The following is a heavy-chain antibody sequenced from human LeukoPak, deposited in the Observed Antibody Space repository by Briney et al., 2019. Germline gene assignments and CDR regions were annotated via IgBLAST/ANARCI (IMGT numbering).Heavy chain of an antibody. CDR3: ARSGIVGGT. J-gene: IGHJ4*02. CDR2: IYYSGST. D-gene: IGHD1-26*01. Sequence: SQTLSLTCTVSGGSISSYYWSWIRQPPGKGLEWIGYIYYSGSTNYNPSLKSRVTISVDTSKNQFSLKLSSVTAADTAVYYCARSGIVGGTWGQGTLVTVSS. CDR1: GGSISSYY. V-gene: IGHV4-59*01.